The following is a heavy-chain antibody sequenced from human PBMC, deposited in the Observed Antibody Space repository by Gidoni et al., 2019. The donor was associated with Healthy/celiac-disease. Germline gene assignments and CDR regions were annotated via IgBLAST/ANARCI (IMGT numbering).Heavy chain of an antibody. CDR2: IKSNTDGGPT. Sequence: EVQLVESGGGLVKPGGSLRLSCAASGFTFSKAWMSWVRPAPGKGLEGVGSIKSNTDGGPTDYAAAVKVRFTIARDDSKNTLYRQMNSLNTEDTAVYYCTTVIVVVPSPVDWYFDLWGRGTLVTVSS. V-gene: IGHV3-15*01. J-gene: IGHJ2*01. CDR1: GFTFSKAW. CDR3: TTVIVVVPSPVDWYFDL. D-gene: IGHD3-22*01.